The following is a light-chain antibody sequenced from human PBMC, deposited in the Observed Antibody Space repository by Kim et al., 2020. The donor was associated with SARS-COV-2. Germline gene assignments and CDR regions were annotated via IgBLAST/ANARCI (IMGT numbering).Light chain of an antibody. Sequence: ALGQTVRITCQGDSHRNYYATWYQQKPGQAPIVVIYGKNNRPSGIPDRFSGASSGDTASLTITGTQAGDEADYYCNSRGSNDNVLFGGGTQLTVL. V-gene: IGLV3-19*01. J-gene: IGLJ2*01. CDR1: SHRNYY. CDR2: GKN. CDR3: NSRGSNDNVL.